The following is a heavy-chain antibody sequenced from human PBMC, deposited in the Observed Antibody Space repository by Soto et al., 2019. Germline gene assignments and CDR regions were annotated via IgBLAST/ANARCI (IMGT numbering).Heavy chain of an antibody. J-gene: IGHJ6*02. CDR3: ARDRRDDFWSGYYETHYGMDV. CDR1: GYTFTSYA. Sequence: RASVKVSCEASGYTFTSYAIHWVRQAPGQWLEWMGWINAGNGNTKYSQKFQGRVTITRDTSASTAYMELSSLRSEDTAVYYCARDRRDDFWSGYYETHYGMDVRGQGPTVTVSS. CDR2: INAGNGNT. V-gene: IGHV1-3*01. D-gene: IGHD3-3*01.